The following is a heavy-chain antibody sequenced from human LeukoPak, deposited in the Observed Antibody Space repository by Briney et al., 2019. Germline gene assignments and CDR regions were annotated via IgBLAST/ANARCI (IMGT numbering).Heavy chain of an antibody. CDR2: INPNSGDT. V-gene: IGHV1-2*04. J-gene: IGHJ3*02. CDR1: GYTFTGYY. CDR3: ARDLRFGESDSFDI. D-gene: IGHD3-10*01. Sequence: ASVKVSCKASGYTFTGYYMHWVRQAPGQGLEWMGWINPNSGDTNFAQKFQGWVTMTRDTSISTAYMELRGLKSDDTAVYYCARDLRFGESDSFDIWGQGTMVTVSS.